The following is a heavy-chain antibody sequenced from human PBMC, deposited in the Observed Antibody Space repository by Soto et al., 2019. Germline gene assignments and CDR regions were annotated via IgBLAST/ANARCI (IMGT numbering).Heavy chain of an antibody. V-gene: IGHV3-23*01. Sequence: EVQLLESGGGLVQPGGSLRLSCAGSGSTFSDYAMNWVRQAPGKGLEWVSVISDNGIKTYYADSVKGRFTISGDNSKNTLYLQMNSLRAEDTAVYYCASRRGSSGWYRWFDPWGQGTLVTVSS. D-gene: IGHD6-19*01. J-gene: IGHJ5*02. CDR1: GSTFSDYA. CDR3: ASRRGSSGWYRWFDP. CDR2: ISDNGIKT.